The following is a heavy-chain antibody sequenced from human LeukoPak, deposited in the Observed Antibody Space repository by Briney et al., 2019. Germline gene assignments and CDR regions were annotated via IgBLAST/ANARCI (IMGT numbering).Heavy chain of an antibody. D-gene: IGHD3-9*01. J-gene: IGHJ6*02. CDR1: GFTVSSNY. CDR2: IYSGGST. V-gene: IGHV3-53*01. Sequence: GGSLRLSCAASGFTVSSNYMSWVRQAPGKGLEWASVIYSGGSTYYADSVKGRFTISRDNSKNTLYLQMNSLRAEDTAVYYCTRDLMDYDVSTGLHHYYMDVWGQGTTVTVSS. CDR3: TRDLMDYDVSTGLHHYYMDV.